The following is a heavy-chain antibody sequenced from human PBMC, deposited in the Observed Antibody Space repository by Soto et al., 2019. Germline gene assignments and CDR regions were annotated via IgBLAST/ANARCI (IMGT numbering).Heavy chain of an antibody. D-gene: IGHD6-13*01. CDR1: GVSISDYY. CDR2: IYYTGTT. V-gene: IGHV4-59*01. Sequence: SETLSLTCTVSGVSISDYYWSWIRQPPGKGLEWIGYIYYTGTTRYNPSLKRRVTLSVTTSRNSLSLKLSSVTAADTAVYYCAREMAAAGPNWFDPWGQGTLVTVSS. CDR3: AREMAAAGPNWFDP. J-gene: IGHJ5*02.